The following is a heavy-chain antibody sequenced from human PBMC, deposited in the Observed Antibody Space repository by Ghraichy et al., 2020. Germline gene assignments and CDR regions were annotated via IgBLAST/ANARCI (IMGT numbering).Heavy chain of an antibody. Sequence: GGSLRLSCVGSGFSFSSYSMNWVRQAPGKGLEWVSYITSSSRFISYADSVKGRFIASRDNGQNSLYLQMKSPSDEDTAVYYCARGSTVLRYYYDDGMDVWGKGATVTVSP. CDR1: GFSFSSYS. V-gene: IGHV3-48*02. CDR2: ITSSSRFI. CDR3: ARGSTVLRYYYDDGMDV. J-gene: IGHJ6*04. D-gene: IGHD4-17*01.